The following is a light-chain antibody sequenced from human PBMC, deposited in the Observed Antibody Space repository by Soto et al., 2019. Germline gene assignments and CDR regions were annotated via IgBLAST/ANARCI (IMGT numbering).Light chain of an antibody. Sequence: EIVMTQSPATLSVSPGERATLSCRASQSVSSNLAWYQQKPGQAPRLLIYGASTRATGIPARSSGSGSGTEFTLTISSLQSEDFAVYYCQQYNNWPPKITFGGGTKVDIK. CDR2: GAS. CDR1: QSVSSN. V-gene: IGKV3-15*01. CDR3: QQYNNWPPKIT. J-gene: IGKJ4*01.